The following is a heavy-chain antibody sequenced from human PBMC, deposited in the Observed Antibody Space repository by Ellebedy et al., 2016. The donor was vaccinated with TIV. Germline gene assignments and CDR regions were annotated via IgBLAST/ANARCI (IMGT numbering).Heavy chain of an antibody. Sequence: GGSLRLSCAASGFSFSAFAMHWVRQAPGKGLEWLSVISGDGSSTYHADSVKGRFTITRENSKNTLYLQMSRLRTEDTAVYFCAKGSSSGFNYDRVCFEYWGQGTLVTVSS. V-gene: IGHV3-23*01. CDR1: GFSFSAFA. CDR2: ISGDGSST. J-gene: IGHJ4*02. D-gene: IGHD3-22*01. CDR3: AKGSSSGFNYDRVCFEY.